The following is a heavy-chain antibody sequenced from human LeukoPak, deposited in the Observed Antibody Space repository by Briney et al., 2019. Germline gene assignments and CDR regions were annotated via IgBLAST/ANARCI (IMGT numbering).Heavy chain of an antibody. D-gene: IGHD2-15*01. CDR1: GGSISSGGYS. J-gene: IGHJ4*02. CDR3: ASSYCSGGSCYYYFDY. V-gene: IGHV4-30-4*07. CDR2: IYYSGST. Sequence: SETLSLTCAVSGGSISSGGYSWSWIRQPPGKGLEWIGYIYYSGSTYYNPSLKSRVTISVDTSKNQFSLKLSSVTAADTAVYYCASSYCSGGSCYYYFDYWGQGTLVTVSS.